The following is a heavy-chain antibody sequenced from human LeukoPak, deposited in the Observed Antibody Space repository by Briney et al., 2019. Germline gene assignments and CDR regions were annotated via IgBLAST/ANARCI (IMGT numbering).Heavy chain of an antibody. D-gene: IGHD3-9*01. CDR2: ISAYNGNT. Sequence: ASVKVSCRASGYTFTSYGISWVRQAPGQGLEWMGWISAYNGNTNYAQKLQGRVTMTTDTSTSTAYMELRSLRSDDTAVYYCARDRTFTIFYHYLDYYYYGMDVSGQGTTVTVYS. J-gene: IGHJ6*02. CDR1: GYTFTSYG. CDR3: ARDRTFTIFYHYLDYYYYGMDV. V-gene: IGHV1-18*01.